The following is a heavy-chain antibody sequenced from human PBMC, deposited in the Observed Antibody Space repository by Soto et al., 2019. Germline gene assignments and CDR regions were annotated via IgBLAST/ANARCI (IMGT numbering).Heavy chain of an antibody. CDR1: GFTFSSYG. V-gene: IGHV3-33*06. Sequence: GGSLRLSCAASGFTFSSYGMHWVRQAPGKGLEWVAVIWYDGSNKYYADSVKGRFTISRDNSKNTLYLQMNSLRAEDTAVYYCAKSGLGDEQQLDVWGQGTLVTVSS. CDR3: AKSGLGDEQQLDV. D-gene: IGHD6-13*01. CDR2: IWYDGSNK. J-gene: IGHJ4*02.